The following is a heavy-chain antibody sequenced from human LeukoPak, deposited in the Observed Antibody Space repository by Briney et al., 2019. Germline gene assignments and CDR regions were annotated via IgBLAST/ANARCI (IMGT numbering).Heavy chain of an antibody. V-gene: IGHV3-21*01. CDR2: ISSSSSYI. CDR1: GFTFSSYS. J-gene: IGHJ4*02. CDR3: ARGDFIMITFGGVIVPFDY. Sequence: GGSLRLTCAASGFTFSSYSMNWVRQAPGKGLEWVSSISSSSSYIYYADSVKGRFTISRDNAKNSLYLQMNSLRAEDTAVYYCARGDFIMITFGGVIVPFDYWGQGTLVTVSS. D-gene: IGHD3-16*02.